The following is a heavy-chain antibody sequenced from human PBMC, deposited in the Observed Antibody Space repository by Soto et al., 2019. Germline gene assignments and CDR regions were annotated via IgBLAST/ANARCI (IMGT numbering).Heavy chain of an antibody. CDR1: GYTFTSYA. D-gene: IGHD6-13*01. CDR2: INAGNGNT. CDR3: ARDVLPAAAAGIPNWFDP. Sequence: QVQLVQSGAEVKKPGASVKVSCKASGYTFTSYAMHWVRQAPGQRLEWMGWINAGNGNTKYSQKFQGRVTITRDTSASTAYMELSSLRSEDTAVYYCARDVLPAAAAGIPNWFDPWGQGTLVTVSS. V-gene: IGHV1-3*01. J-gene: IGHJ5*02.